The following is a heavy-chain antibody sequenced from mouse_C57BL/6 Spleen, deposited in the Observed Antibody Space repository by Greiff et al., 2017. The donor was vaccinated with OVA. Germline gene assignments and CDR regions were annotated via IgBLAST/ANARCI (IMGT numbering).Heavy chain of an antibody. V-gene: IGHV5-4*03. J-gene: IGHJ2*01. CDR2: ISDGGSYT. CDR3: ARGGSDDYFDY. Sequence: EVKLVESGGGLVKPGGSLKLSCAASGFTFSSYAMSWVRQTPEKRLEWVATISDGGSYTYYPDNVKGRFTISRDNAKNNLYLQMSHLKSKDTAMYYCARGGSDDYFDYWGQGTTLTVSS. CDR1: GFTFSSYA. D-gene: IGHD2-3*01.